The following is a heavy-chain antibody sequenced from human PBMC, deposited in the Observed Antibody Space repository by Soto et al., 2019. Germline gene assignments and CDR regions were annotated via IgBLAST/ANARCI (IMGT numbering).Heavy chain of an antibody. Sequence: QVQLVQSGAEVKKPGSSVKVSCKASGGTFSSYAISWVRQAPGQGLEWMGGIIPIFGTANYAQKFQGRVTITADESTSTAYMELSSLRSEDTAVYYCARVITIFGATRCAFDIWGQGTMVTVSS. V-gene: IGHV1-69*01. CDR3: ARVITIFGATRCAFDI. CDR1: GGTFSSYA. D-gene: IGHD3-3*01. CDR2: IIPIFGTA. J-gene: IGHJ3*02.